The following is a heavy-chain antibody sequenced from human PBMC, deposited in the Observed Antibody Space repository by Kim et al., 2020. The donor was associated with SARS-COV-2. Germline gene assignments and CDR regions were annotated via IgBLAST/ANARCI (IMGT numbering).Heavy chain of an antibody. J-gene: IGHJ4*02. V-gene: IGHV3-23*01. CDR3: ANLRYRRYYFDY. Sequence: YYADSVKGRFTISRDNSKNTLYLQMNSLRAEDTAVYYCANLRYRRYYFDYWGQGTLVTVSS. D-gene: IGHD4-17*01.